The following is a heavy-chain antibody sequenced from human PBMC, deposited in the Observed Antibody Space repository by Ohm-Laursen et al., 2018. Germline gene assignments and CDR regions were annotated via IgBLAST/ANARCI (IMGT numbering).Heavy chain of an antibody. V-gene: IGHV4-59*01. CDR1: GGSISSYY. CDR2: IYYSGST. Sequence: SDTLSLTCTVSGGSISSYYWSWIRQPPGKGLEWIGYIYYSGSTNYNPSLKSRVTISLDTSKNQFSLKLSSVTAADTAVYYCARDRVWFGEFWGQGTLVTVSS. CDR3: ARDRVWFGEF. D-gene: IGHD3-10*01. J-gene: IGHJ4*02.